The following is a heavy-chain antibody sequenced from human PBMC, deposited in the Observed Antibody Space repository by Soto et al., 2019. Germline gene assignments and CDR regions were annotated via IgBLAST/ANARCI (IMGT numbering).Heavy chain of an antibody. CDR3: ARGGKGVGIPEGYYYYGMDA. CDR2: ISSSSSTI. D-gene: IGHD1-26*01. J-gene: IGHJ6*02. CDR1: GFTFSSYS. Sequence: GGSLRLSCAASGFTFSSYSMNWVRQAPGKGLEWVSYISSSSSTIYYADSVKGRFTISRDNAKNSLYLQMNSLRDEDTAVYYCARGGKGVGIPEGYYYYGMDAWGQGTTVTVSS. V-gene: IGHV3-48*02.